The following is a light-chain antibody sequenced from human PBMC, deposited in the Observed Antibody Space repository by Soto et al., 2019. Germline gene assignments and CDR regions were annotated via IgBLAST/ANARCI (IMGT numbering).Light chain of an antibody. Sequence: QSALTQPPSASVSPGQSVTVSCTGTSSDVGGYNYVSWYQQHPGKAPKLMIYEVSKRPSGVPDRFSGSKSGNTASLTVSGLQAEDEADYYCSSYAGSNKVFGTGTKVTVL. CDR3: SSYAGSNKV. CDR1: SSDVGGYNY. V-gene: IGLV2-8*01. CDR2: EVS. J-gene: IGLJ1*01.